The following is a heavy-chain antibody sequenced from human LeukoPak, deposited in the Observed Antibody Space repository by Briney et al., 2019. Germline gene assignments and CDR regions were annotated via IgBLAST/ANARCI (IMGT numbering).Heavy chain of an antibody. D-gene: IGHD3-10*01. CDR2: INHSGSS. V-gene: IGHV4-34*01. J-gene: IGHJ4*02. Sequence: PSETLSLTCAAYGGSLSGYYWSWIRQSPGKGLEWIGEINHSGSSNYNPSLKSRVTISVDTSKNQFSLKLSSVTAADTAVYYCARDPLDTYGSGSYYNVDYFDYWGQGTLVTVSS. CDR1: GGSLSGYY. CDR3: ARDPLDTYGSGSYYNVDYFDY.